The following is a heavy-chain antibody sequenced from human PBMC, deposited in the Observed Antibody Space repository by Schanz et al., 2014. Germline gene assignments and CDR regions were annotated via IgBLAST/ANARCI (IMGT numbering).Heavy chain of an antibody. V-gene: IGHV1-18*04. CDR2: ISPYTGNT. D-gene: IGHD5-18*01. CDR1: GYTFTSDS. J-gene: IGHJ3*02. Sequence: QVQLVQSGAEVKKPGASVKVSCKASGYTFTSDSMHWVRQAPGQGLEWVGWISPYTGNTHYFDKMEGRVTMTTDTSTGTAYMELRSLRSDDTALYYCTRGGYSYALSAFDIWGQGTMVTVSS. CDR3: TRGGYSYALSAFDI.